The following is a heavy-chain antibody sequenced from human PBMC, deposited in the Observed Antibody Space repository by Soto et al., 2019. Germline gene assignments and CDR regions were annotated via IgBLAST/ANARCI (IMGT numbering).Heavy chain of an antibody. CDR3: ASGDWSHDYYHAIDV. CDR1: GFTFSSYA. Sequence: GGSLRLSCAASGFTFSSYAMSWVRQAPGKGLEWVSAISGSGGSTYYADSVKGRFTISRDNSKNTLYLQMSSLRIDDTGVYFCASGDWSHDYYHAIDVRGQGTKVTVSS. CDR2: ISGSGGST. D-gene: IGHD1-1*01. V-gene: IGHV3-23*01. J-gene: IGHJ6*02.